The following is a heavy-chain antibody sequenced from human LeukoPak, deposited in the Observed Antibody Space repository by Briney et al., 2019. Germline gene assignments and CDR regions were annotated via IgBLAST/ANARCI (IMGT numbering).Heavy chain of an antibody. D-gene: IGHD3-10*01. V-gene: IGHV4-59*08. CDR2: IYYSGST. J-gene: IGHJ4*02. CDR3: ARYGSGSYYFADY. CDR1: GGSISSYY. Sequence: PSETLSLTCTVSGGSISSYYWSWIRQPPGKGLEWIGYIYYSGSTNYNPSLKSRVTISVDTSKNQFSLKLSSVTAADTAVYYCARYGSGSYYFADYWGQGTLVTVSS.